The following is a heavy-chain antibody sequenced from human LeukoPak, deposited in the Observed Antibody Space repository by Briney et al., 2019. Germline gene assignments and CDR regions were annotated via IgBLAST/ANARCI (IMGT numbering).Heavy chain of an antibody. D-gene: IGHD6-19*01. V-gene: IGHV4-34*01. CDR3: ARGYSSGWSDY. CDR1: GGSFSGYY. Sequence: SETLSLTCAVYGGSFSGYYWSWIRQPPGKGLERIGEINHSGSTNYNPSLKSRVTISVDTSKNQFSLKLSSVTAADTAVYYCARGYSSGWSDYWGQGTLVTVSS. J-gene: IGHJ4*02. CDR2: INHSGST.